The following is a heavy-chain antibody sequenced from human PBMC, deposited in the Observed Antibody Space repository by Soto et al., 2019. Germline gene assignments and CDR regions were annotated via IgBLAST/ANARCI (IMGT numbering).Heavy chain of an antibody. CDR1: GYSFTDYH. V-gene: IGHV1-2*04. D-gene: IGHD2-8*01. Sequence: GASVKVSCKASGYSFTDYHIHWVRQAPGQRLEWLGRINPKSGGTSTAQKFQGWVTMTTDTSISTASMELTRLTSDDTAIYYCARGDSTXCSNGVCSFFYNHDMDVWGQGTTVTVSS. CDR2: INPKSGGT. CDR3: ARGDSTXCSNGVCSFFYNHDMDV. J-gene: IGHJ6*02.